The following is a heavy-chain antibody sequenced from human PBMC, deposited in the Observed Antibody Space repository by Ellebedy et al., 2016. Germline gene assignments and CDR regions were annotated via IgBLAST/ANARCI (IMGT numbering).Heavy chain of an antibody. CDR3: ARGGLATDYFDY. CDR2: INHSGIV. J-gene: IGHJ4*02. CDR1: GGSLSVYY. V-gene: IGHV4-34*01. D-gene: IGHD1-26*01. Sequence: GSLRLSCAVYGGSLSVYYWNWIRQSPGKGLEWIGEINHSGIVNYNPSLKSRVTISVDLSKNQFSLNLSSVTAADTAIYFCARGGLATDYFDYWGQGALVTVSS.